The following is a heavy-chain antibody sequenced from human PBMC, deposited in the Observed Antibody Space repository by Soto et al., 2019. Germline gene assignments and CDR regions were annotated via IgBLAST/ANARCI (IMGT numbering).Heavy chain of an antibody. Sequence: EVQLVESGGGLVQPGGSLRLSCAASGFTFSSYSMNWVRQAPGKGLEWVSYISSSSSTIYYADSVKGRFTISRDNAKNSLYLQMNSLRDEYTAVYYCARDYSRYYYYYGMDVWGQGTTVTVSS. CDR1: GFTFSSYS. CDR2: ISSSSSTI. CDR3: ARDYSRYYYYYGMDV. D-gene: IGHD4-4*01. V-gene: IGHV3-48*02. J-gene: IGHJ6*02.